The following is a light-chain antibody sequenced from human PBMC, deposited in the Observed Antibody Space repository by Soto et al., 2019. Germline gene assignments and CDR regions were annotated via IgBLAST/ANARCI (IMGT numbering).Light chain of an antibody. Sequence: EIVLTQSPGSLSLSPGERATLSCRASQSVSSSYLAWYQQKPGQAPRLLIYAGSRRATGIPARFRGSGSGTDFTLTISRLETEDFAVYYCQQYGTSPFTFGPGTKVDSK. V-gene: IGKV3-20*01. CDR1: QSVSSSY. J-gene: IGKJ3*01. CDR3: QQYGTSPFT. CDR2: AGS.